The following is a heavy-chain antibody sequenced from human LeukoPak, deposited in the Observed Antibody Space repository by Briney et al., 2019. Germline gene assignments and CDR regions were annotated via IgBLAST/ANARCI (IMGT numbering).Heavy chain of an antibody. CDR3: AKDQTTVWIGHADY. D-gene: IGHD4-11*01. J-gene: IGHJ4*02. V-gene: IGHV3-30*18. Sequence: QPGRPLRSSGAAAGFTFNSYGMHWVRQAPGKGLEWVAVISDDGSNKYYEDAVKGRFTISRDNSKNTLYLQMNSLRAEDTAVYYCAKDQTTVWIGHADYWGQGTLVTVSS. CDR1: GFTFNSYG. CDR2: ISDDGSNK.